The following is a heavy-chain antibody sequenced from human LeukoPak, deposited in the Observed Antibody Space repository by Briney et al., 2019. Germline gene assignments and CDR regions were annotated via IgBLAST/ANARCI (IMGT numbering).Heavy chain of an antibody. CDR3: ARVLCSSTSCGDAFDI. V-gene: IGHV5-51*01. Sequence: SCKGSXYSFTSYWIGWVRQTPGKGLEWMGIIYPGDSDTRYSPSFQGQVTISADKSISTAYLQWSSLKASDTAMYYCARVLCSSTSCGDAFDIWGQGTMVTVSS. CDR1: XYSFTSYW. J-gene: IGHJ3*02. CDR2: IYPGDSDT. D-gene: IGHD2-2*01.